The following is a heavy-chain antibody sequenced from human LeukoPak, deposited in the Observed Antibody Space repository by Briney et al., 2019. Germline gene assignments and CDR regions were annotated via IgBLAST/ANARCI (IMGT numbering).Heavy chain of an antibody. CDR1: GGSFSGYY. J-gene: IGHJ6*03. D-gene: IGHD1-26*01. Sequence: PSETLSLTCAVYGGSFSGYYWSWIRQPPGKGLEWIGEINHSGSTNYNPSLKSRVTISVDTSKNQFSLKLSSVTAADTAVYYCARQKGDSPYYYYMDVWGKGTTVTISS. CDR3: ARQKGDSPYYYYMDV. CDR2: INHSGST. V-gene: IGHV4-34*01.